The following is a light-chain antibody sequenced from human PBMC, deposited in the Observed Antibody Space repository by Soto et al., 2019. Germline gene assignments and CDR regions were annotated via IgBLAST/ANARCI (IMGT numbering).Light chain of an antibody. Sequence: DIQMTQSPSSLSASVGDRVTITCRASQSISSYLNWYQQKPGKAPKLLIYAASSLQSGVPSRFSGSGSGTEFTLSISRLQTDDFATYYCQQYGSFSPITFGGGTKVEI. CDR1: QSISSY. CDR3: QQYGSFSPIT. CDR2: AAS. V-gene: IGKV1-39*01. J-gene: IGKJ4*01.